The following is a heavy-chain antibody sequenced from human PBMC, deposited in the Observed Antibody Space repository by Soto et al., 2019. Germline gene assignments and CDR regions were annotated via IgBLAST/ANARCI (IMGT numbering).Heavy chain of an antibody. CDR1: GGTFSSYT. J-gene: IGHJ5*02. CDR2: IIPILGIA. D-gene: IGHD2-15*01. Sequence: QVQLVQSGAEVKKPGSSVKVSCKASGGTFSSYTISWVRQSPGQGLEWMGRIIPILGIANYAQKFQGRVTITASNSTRTAYMELSSLRAEDTAVYYCARVGRYCSGGSGHNWFDPWGQGTLVTVSS. V-gene: IGHV1-69*02. CDR3: ARVGRYCSGGSGHNWFDP.